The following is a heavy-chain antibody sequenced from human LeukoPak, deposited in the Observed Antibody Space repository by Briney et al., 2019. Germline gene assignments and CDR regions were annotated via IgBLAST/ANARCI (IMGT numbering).Heavy chain of an antibody. Sequence: PSETLSLTCTVSGGSISSSIYYWGWIRQPPGKGLEWIGSIYYTGSTYYNPSLKSRVTISVDTSKNQFSLKLSSVTAADTAVYYCARGDGPLYFFDYWGQGTLVTVSS. CDR1: GGSISSSIYY. V-gene: IGHV4-39*07. CDR2: IYYTGST. J-gene: IGHJ4*02. CDR3: ARGDGPLYFFDY.